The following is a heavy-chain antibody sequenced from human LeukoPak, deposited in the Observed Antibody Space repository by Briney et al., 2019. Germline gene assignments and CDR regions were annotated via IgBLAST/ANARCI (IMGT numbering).Heavy chain of an antibody. CDR1: GGSISSYY. CDR3: ARDVTAVGDYYDSRGYYEGDY. D-gene: IGHD3-22*01. J-gene: IGHJ4*02. Sequence: SETLSLTCTVSGGSISSYYWSWIRQPAGKGLEWIGRIYTSGSTNYNPSLKSRVTMSVDTSKNQFSLKLSSVTAADTAVYYCARDVTAVGDYYDSRGYYEGDYWGQGTLVTVSS. CDR2: IYTSGST. V-gene: IGHV4-4*07.